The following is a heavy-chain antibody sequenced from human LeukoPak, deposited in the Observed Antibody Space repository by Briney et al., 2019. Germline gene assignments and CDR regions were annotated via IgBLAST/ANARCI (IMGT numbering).Heavy chain of an antibody. CDR3: ARDHHYYDTSGYPADY. Sequence: SETLSLTCAVYGGSFSGYYWGWIRQPPGKGLEWIGSIYHSGFTYYNPSLKSRVTISVDTSKNQFSLKLNSVTAADTAVYYCARDHHYYDTSGYPADYWGQGTLVTVSS. CDR1: GGSFSGYY. D-gene: IGHD3-22*01. J-gene: IGHJ4*02. CDR2: IYHSGFT. V-gene: IGHV4-38-2*02.